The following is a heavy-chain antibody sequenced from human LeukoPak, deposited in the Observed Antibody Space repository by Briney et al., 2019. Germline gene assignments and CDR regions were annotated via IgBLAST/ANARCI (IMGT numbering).Heavy chain of an antibody. Sequence: GGSLRLSCAASGFTFSSYSMNWVRQAPGKGLEWVSYISSSSSTIYYADSVKGRFTISRDNAKNSLYLQMNGLRAEDTAVYYCARVRGYSGYDSWVRYFDYWGQGTLVTVSS. CDR1: GFTFSSYS. D-gene: IGHD5-12*01. CDR2: ISSSSSTI. V-gene: IGHV3-48*01. CDR3: ARVRGYSGYDSWVRYFDY. J-gene: IGHJ4*02.